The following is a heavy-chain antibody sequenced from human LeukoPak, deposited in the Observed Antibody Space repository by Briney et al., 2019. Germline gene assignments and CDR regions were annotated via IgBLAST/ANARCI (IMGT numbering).Heavy chain of an antibody. CDR3: ARARPGLRSRYYYGMDV. CDR1: GGSINSSNW. J-gene: IGHJ6*02. CDR2: IYHSGGT. Sequence: SGTLSLTCAVSGGSINSSNWWSWVRQPPGEGLEWIGEIYHSGGTNYNPSLKSRVTISVDKSKNQFSLKLSSVTAADTAVYYCARARPGLRSRYYYGMDVWGQGTTVTVSS. D-gene: IGHD3-3*01. V-gene: IGHV4-4*02.